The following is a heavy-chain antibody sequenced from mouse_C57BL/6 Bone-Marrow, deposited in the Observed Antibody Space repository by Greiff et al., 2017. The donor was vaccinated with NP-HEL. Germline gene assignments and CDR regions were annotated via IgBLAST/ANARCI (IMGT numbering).Heavy chain of an antibody. CDR2: INPNYGTT. Sequence: VQLQQSGPELVKPGASVKISCKASGYSFTDYNMNWVKQSNGKSLEWIGVINPNYGTTSYNQKFKGKATLTVDQSSSTAYMQLNSLTSEDSAVYYCAREENFDLTYDGYYAFAYWGQGTLVTVSA. CDR3: AREENFDLTYDGYYAFAY. J-gene: IGHJ3*01. CDR1: GYSFTDYN. V-gene: IGHV1-39*01. D-gene: IGHD2-3*01.